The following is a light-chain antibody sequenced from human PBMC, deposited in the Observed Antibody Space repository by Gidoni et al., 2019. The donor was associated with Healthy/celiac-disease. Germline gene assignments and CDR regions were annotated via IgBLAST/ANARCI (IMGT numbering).Light chain of an antibody. CDR2: GAS. Sequence: EIVMTQSPATLSVSPGERATLSCRASQSVSSNLAWYQQKPGQAPRLRIYGASTRATGIPARFRGSGSGTEFTLIISSMQSEDFAVYYCQQYNNWPPRTFGQGTKVEIK. CDR3: QQYNNWPPRT. CDR1: QSVSSN. V-gene: IGKV3-15*01. J-gene: IGKJ1*01.